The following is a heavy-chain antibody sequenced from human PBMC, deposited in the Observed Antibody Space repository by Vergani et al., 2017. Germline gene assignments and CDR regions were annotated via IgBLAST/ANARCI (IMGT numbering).Heavy chain of an antibody. V-gene: IGHV4-59*01. CDR1: GGSISSYY. CDR3: ARGDGIGSRYNWTYPRFDP. J-gene: IGHJ5*02. D-gene: IGHD1-7*01. Sequence: QVQLQESGPGLVKPSETLSLTCTVSGGSISSYYWSWIRQPPGKGLEWIGYIYYSGSTNYNPSLKSRVTISVDTSKNQFSLKLSSVTAADTAVYYCARGDGIGSRYNWTYPRFDPWGQGTLVTVSS. CDR2: IYYSGST.